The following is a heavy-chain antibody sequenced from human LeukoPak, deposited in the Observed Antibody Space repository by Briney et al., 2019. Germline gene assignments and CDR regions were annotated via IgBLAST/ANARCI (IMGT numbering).Heavy chain of an antibody. D-gene: IGHD2-15*01. CDR1: GYSFTSYW. Sequence: GESLKISCKGSGYSFTSYWIGWVRQMPGKGLEWMGIIYPGDSDTRYSPSFQGQVTISADKSISTAYLQWSSLKASDTAMYYCARNGGYCSGGSCYSGGFDYWGQGTLATVSS. V-gene: IGHV5-51*01. CDR3: ARNGGYCSGGSCYSGGFDY. CDR2: IYPGDSDT. J-gene: IGHJ4*02.